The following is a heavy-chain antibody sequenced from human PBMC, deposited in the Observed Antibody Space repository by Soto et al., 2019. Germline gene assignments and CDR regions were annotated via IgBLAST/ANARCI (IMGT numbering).Heavy chain of an antibody. CDR2: FIPILDTA. CDR3: AITYCRDNSCPRDFDF. Sequence: QVQVVQSGAEVRKPESSVKVSWKPSGGTFNTYTVNWIRLAPGHGLEWMGRFIPILDTANYAQKFQDRVTITADRSTFTAYMELNSLTSDDTAVYYCAITYCRDNSCPRDFDFWGPGTRVTVSS. D-gene: IGHD2-21*01. V-gene: IGHV1-69*08. J-gene: IGHJ4*02. CDR1: GGTFNTYT.